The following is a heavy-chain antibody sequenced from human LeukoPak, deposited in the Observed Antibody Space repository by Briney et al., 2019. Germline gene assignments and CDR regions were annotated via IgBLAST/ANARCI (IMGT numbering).Heavy chain of an antibody. V-gene: IGHV3-23*01. J-gene: IGHJ4*01. CDR3: AKGIYSSGWSYFDY. D-gene: IGHD6-19*01. CDR2: LSGSAITT. CDR1: GFTFSNSA. Sequence: GGSLRLSCAASGFTFSNSAMSWVRQAPGKGLEWVSTLSGSAITTYYADSVKGRFTISRDNSKNTLYLQMNTLRAEDSALYYCAKGIYSSGWSYFDYWGHGTLVTVSS.